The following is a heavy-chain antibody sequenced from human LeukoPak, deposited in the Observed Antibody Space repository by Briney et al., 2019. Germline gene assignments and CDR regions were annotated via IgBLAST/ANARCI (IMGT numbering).Heavy chain of an antibody. J-gene: IGHJ4*02. CDR3: ARPQSKWELLSYFDY. CDR1: GFTFSNYA. V-gene: IGHV3-30-3*01. D-gene: IGHD1-26*01. Sequence: GRSLRLSCAASGFTFSNYAMHWVRQAPGKGLEWVAVISYDGSNKYYTDSVKGRFTISRDNSKNTLYLQMSSLRAEDTSMHYCARPQSKWELLSYFDYWGQGTLVTVSS. CDR2: ISYDGSNK.